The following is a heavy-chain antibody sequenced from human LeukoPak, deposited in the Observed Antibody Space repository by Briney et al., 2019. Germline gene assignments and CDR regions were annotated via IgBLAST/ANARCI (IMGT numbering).Heavy chain of an antibody. CDR3: AKHGGSWTFDY. D-gene: IGHD6-13*01. V-gene: IGHV4-4*07. Sequence: PSETLSLTCTVPGGSIDPYYWSWLRQPAGKGLEWIGRFYTSGSGSTHYNPSLKSRVTISVDTSKNQFSLNLSSVTAADTAVYYCAKHGGSWTFDYWGQGTLVTVSS. CDR1: GGSIDPYY. CDR2: FYTSGSGST. J-gene: IGHJ4*02.